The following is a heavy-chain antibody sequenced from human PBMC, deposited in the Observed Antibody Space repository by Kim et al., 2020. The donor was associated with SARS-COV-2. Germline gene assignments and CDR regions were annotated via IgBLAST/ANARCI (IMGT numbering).Heavy chain of an antibody. CDR2: ISAYNGNT. V-gene: IGHV1-18*01. CDR3: ARGSHYDILTGYTYYFDY. J-gene: IGHJ4*02. D-gene: IGHD3-9*01. Sequence: ASVKVSCKASGYTFTSYGISWVRQAPGQGLEWMGWISAYNGNTNYVQKLQGRVTMTTDTSTSTAYMELRSLRSDDTAVYYCARGSHYDILTGYTYYFDYWGQGTLVTVSS. CDR1: GYTFTSYG.